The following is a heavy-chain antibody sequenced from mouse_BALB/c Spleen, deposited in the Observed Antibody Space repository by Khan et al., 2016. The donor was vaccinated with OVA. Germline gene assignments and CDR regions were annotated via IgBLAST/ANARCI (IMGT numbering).Heavy chain of an antibody. CDR2: INTYTGEP. CDR3: ARSNGNYCFAY. V-gene: IGHV9-3-1*01. CDR1: GYTFTDYG. J-gene: IGHJ3*01. D-gene: IGHD2-1*01. Sequence: QIQLVQSGPELKKPGETVKISCKASGYTFTDYGMNWVKQAPGKDLKWMGWINTYTGEPTYADDFKGRFACSLETSASTAYLQINNLKNEDSATYFCARSNGNYCFAYWGQGTLVTVSA.